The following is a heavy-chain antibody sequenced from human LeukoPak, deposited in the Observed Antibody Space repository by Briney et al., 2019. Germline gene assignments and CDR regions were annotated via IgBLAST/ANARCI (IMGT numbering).Heavy chain of an antibody. Sequence: PGGSLRLSCAASGFTFSSYDIHWVRQAPGKGLEWVALIRSGGRDKYYADSVKGRFTISRDNSKNTLYLQMNSLRAEDTAVCYCATRKGNYMDVWGKGTTVTVSS. J-gene: IGHJ6*03. CDR3: ATRKGNYMDV. D-gene: IGHD6-13*01. V-gene: IGHV3-30*02. CDR1: GFTFSSYD. CDR2: IRSGGRDK.